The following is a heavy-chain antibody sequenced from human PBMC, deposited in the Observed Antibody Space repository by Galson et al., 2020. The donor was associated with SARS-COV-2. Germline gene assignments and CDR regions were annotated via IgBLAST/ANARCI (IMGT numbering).Heavy chain of an antibody. J-gene: IGHJ6*02. CDR1: GFTFSTYW. Sequence: GESLKISCAASGFTFSTYWMSWVRQAPGKGLEWVANIKPDGSEKYYVDSVKGRFSISRDNAKKSLYLQMNSLRAEDTAVYFGVYLGGSSSYYYYYYDMDPWGQGTTVTVSS. CDR2: IKPDGSEK. CDR3: VYLGGSSSYYYYYYDMDP. V-gene: IGHV3-7*01. D-gene: IGHD2-2*01.